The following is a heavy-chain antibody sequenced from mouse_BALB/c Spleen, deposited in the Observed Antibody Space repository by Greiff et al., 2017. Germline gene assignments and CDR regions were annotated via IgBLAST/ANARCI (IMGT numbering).Heavy chain of an antibody. J-gene: IGHJ1*01. CDR3: ARGRLLWYFDV. Sequence: VQLQQSGAELVKPGASVKLSCTASGFNIKDTYMHWVKQRPEQGLEWIGRIDPANGNTKYDPKFQGKATITAHTSSNTAYLQLSSLTSEDTAVYYCARGRLLWYFDVWGAGTTVTVSS. CDR1: GFNIKDTY. CDR2: IDPANGNT. V-gene: IGHV14-3*02.